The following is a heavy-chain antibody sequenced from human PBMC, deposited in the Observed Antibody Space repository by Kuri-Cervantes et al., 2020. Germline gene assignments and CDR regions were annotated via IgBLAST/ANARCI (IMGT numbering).Heavy chain of an antibody. CDR3: ARDSGVWFGDYYYGMDV. V-gene: IGHV3-74*01. D-gene: IGHD3-10*01. CDR1: GFTFSKYW. J-gene: IGHJ6*02. CDR2: INGDGSST. Sequence: GESLKISCGASGFTFSKYWMHWVRQSPEKGLVWVSRINGDGSSTSYADSVRGRFTISRDNAKNSLYLQMNSLRAEDTAVYYCARDSGVWFGDYYYGMDVWGQGTTVTVSS.